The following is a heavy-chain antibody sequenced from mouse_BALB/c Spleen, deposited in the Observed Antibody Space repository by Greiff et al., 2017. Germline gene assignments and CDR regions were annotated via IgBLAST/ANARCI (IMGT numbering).Heavy chain of an antibody. Sequence: QVSLKVSGPGILQPSQTLSLTCSFSGFSLSTSGMGVSWIRQPSGKGLEWLAHIYWDDDKRYNPSLKSRLTISKDTSSNQVFLKITSVDTADTATYYCARSGSYDGYYAWFAYWGQGTLVTVSA. CDR1: GFSLSTSGMG. J-gene: IGHJ3*01. CDR3: ARSGSYDGYYAWFAY. CDR2: IYWDDDK. V-gene: IGHV8-12*01. D-gene: IGHD2-3*01.